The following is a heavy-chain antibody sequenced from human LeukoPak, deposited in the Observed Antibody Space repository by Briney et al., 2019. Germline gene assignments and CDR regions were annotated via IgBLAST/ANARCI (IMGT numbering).Heavy chain of an antibody. CDR2: IYYSGST. V-gene: IGHV4-39*01. CDR3: ARHSGARQAMIRGVGYYFDY. Sequence: PSETLSFTCTVSGVSISSSSYHWGWIRQPPGKGLEWIGSIYYSGSTYYNPSLKSRVTISVDTSKNQFSLKLSSVTAADTAVYYCARHSGARQAMIRGVGYYFDYWGQGTLVTVSS. CDR1: GVSISSSSYH. J-gene: IGHJ4*02. D-gene: IGHD3-10*01.